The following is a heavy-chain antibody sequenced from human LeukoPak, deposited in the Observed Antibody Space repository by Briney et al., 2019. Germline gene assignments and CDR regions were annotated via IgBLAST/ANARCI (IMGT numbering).Heavy chain of an antibody. D-gene: IGHD6-13*01. V-gene: IGHV3-30*18. CDR2: ISYDGSNK. CDR1: GFTFSTYG. Sequence: GGSLRLSCAASGFTFSTYGMHWVRQAPGKGLEWVAVISYDGSNKYYADSVKGRFTISRDNSKDTLYLQINSLRAEDTAVYYCAKGYGQQLVNNWFDPWGQGTLVTVSS. J-gene: IGHJ5*02. CDR3: AKGYGQQLVNNWFDP.